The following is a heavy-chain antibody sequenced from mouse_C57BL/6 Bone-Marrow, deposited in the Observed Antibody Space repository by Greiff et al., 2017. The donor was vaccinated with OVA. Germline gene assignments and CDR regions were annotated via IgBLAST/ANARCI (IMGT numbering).Heavy chain of an antibody. CDR3: ARGPYYYGSRAWFAY. J-gene: IGHJ3*01. V-gene: IGHV1-50*01. CDR2: IEPSDSYT. D-gene: IGHD1-1*01. Sequence: QVQLQQPGAELVKPGASVKLSCKASGYTFTSYWMQWVKQRPGQGLEWIGEIEPSDSYTNYNQKFKGKATLTVDTSSSTAYMQLSSLTSEDSAVYYCARGPYYYGSRAWFAYWGQGTLVTVSA. CDR1: GYTFTSYW.